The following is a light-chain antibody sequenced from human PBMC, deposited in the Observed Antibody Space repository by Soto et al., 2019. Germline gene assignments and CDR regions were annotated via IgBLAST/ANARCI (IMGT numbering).Light chain of an antibody. CDR2: DAS. Sequence: EIVLTQSPATLSLSPGERATLSCRASQSVTTYLAWYQQKPGQAPRLLIYDASSRATGIPARFSGSGSGTDFTLTISSLQAEDVAVYYCHQYYDIPRTFGQGTKVEVK. V-gene: IGKV3-11*01. CDR1: QSVTTY. J-gene: IGKJ1*01. CDR3: HQYYDIPRT.